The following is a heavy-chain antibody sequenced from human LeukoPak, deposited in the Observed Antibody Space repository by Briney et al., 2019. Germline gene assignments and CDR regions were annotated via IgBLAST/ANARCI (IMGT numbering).Heavy chain of an antibody. CDR1: GFTFSSYG. J-gene: IGHJ4*02. CDR3: AKGGGYSSSWYVDY. V-gene: IGHV3-33*06. CDR2: IWYDGSNK. D-gene: IGHD6-13*01. Sequence: GGSLRLSCAASGFTFSSYGMHWVRQAPGKWLEWVAVIWYDGSNKYYADSVKGRFTISRDNSKNTLYLQMNSLRAEDTAVYYCAKGGGYSSSWYVDYWGQGTLVTVSS.